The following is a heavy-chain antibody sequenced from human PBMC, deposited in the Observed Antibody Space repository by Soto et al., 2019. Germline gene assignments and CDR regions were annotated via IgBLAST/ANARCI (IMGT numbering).Heavy chain of an antibody. CDR1: GYTFTSYD. Sequence: QVQLVQSGAEVKKPGASVKVSCKASGYTFTSYDINWVRQATGQGLEWMGWMNPNSGNTGYAQKFQGRVTMTRNTPVSTSYMERGSLRSEDTAVYYCARGGYCSGPSCYYYYYMDVWGKGTTVTVSS. J-gene: IGHJ6*03. CDR3: ARGGYCSGPSCYYYYYMDV. CDR2: MNPNSGNT. V-gene: IGHV1-8*01. D-gene: IGHD2-2*01.